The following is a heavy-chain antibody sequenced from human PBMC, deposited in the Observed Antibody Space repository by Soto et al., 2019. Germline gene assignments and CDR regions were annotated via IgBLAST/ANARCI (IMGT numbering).Heavy chain of an antibody. J-gene: IGHJ4*01. CDR1: GFSLNNNY. CDR2: IYTGGST. V-gene: IGHV3-66*01. Sequence: GGSVRLSCAASGFSLNNNYMNWVRQAPGKGLEWVSIIYTGGSTYYADSVKGRFTISRDDFKNTLYLQMNSLRAEDTGVYYCAAPTYWGQGTLVTVSS. CDR3: AAPTY.